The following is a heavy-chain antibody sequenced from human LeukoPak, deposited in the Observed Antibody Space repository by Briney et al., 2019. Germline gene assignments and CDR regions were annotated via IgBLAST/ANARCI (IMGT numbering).Heavy chain of an antibody. V-gene: IGHV1-46*01. CDR1: GYTFTSYY. D-gene: IGHD3-22*01. CDR3: ARVGIEGYYDSSGYYSDAEYFQH. Sequence: ASVKVSCKASGYTFTSYYMHWVRQAPGQGLEWMGIINPSGGSTSYAQKLQGRVTMTTDTSTSTAYMELRSLRSDDTAVYYCARVGIEGYYDSSGYYSDAEYFQHWGQGTLVTVSS. CDR2: INPSGGST. J-gene: IGHJ1*01.